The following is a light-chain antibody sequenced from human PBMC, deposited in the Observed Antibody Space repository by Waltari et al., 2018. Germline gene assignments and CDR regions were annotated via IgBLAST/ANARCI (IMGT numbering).Light chain of an antibody. CDR2: DDS. J-gene: IGLJ2*01. CDR1: NIGVKS. Sequence: SSVLTQPPSVSLAPGKTARITCGGNNIGVKSVQWYQQKPGQAPALVIYDDSDRPSGIPERFSGPNSGNTATLTISRVEAGDEADYYCQVWDSTTEHIVFGGGTKLTVL. V-gene: IGLV3-21*01. CDR3: QVWDSTTEHIV.